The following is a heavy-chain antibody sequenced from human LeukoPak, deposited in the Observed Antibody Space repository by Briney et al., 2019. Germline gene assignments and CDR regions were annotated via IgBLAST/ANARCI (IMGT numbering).Heavy chain of an antibody. CDR1: GGSISSGGYY. CDR3: ARESSSGYYSDY. Sequence: SQPLSLTCTVSGGSISSGGYYWTWIRQHPGKGLEWIGYIYYSGSTYYNPSLKSRVTISVDTSKNQFSLRLSSVTAADTAVYYCARESSSGYYSDYWGRGTLVTVSS. V-gene: IGHV4-31*03. D-gene: IGHD3-22*01. CDR2: IYYSGST. J-gene: IGHJ4*02.